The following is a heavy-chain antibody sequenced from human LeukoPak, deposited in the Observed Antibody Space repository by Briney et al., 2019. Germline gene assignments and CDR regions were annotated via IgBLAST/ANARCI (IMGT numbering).Heavy chain of an antibody. CDR1: GDSVSSNHAA. CDR2: TYYRSKWYN. J-gene: IGHJ4*02. D-gene: IGHD3-16*01. Sequence: QTLSLTCAISGDSVSSNHAAWNWIRQSPSSGLEWLGMTYYRSKWYNDYAVSVKSRIIINPETSTNQFSLQLNSVTPEDTAVYYCAKGSLQGGFDFWGQGTLVIVSS. V-gene: IGHV6-1*01. CDR3: AKGSLQGGFDF.